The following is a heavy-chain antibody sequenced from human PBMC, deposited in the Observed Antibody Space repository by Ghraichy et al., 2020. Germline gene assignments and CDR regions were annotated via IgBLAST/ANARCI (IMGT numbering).Heavy chain of an antibody. Sequence: GGSLRLSCSGTGFIFSNAWMSWVRQAPGQGLEWVGRIKSKPNGGTIDYAAPVKSRFSISRDDSKNTLYLQMNSLKTEDTAVYYCTTDSPSGGSYFTFFDNWGQGTLVTVSS. CDR2: IKSKPNGGTI. CDR1: GFIFSNAW. CDR3: TTDSPSGGSYFTFFDN. D-gene: IGHD1-26*01. V-gene: IGHV3-15*01. J-gene: IGHJ4*02.